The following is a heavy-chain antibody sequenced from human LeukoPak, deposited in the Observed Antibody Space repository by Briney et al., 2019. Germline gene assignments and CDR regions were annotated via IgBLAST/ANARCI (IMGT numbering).Heavy chain of an antibody. CDR1: GYTFSRYG. D-gene: IGHD3-3*01. CDR2: VSAYNGNT. Sequence: GSVEVSRKGSGYTFSRYGISWVGQAPGQRVEGVGWVSAYNGNTNYAQKLQGRVTMTTDTSTSTAYMELRSLRSDDTAVYYCARMTRITIFGVVISEYFQHWGQGTLVTVSS. CDR3: ARMTRITIFGVVISEYFQH. J-gene: IGHJ1*01. V-gene: IGHV1-18*01.